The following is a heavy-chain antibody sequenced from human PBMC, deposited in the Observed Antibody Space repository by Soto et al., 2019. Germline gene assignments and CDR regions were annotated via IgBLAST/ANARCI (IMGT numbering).Heavy chain of an antibody. D-gene: IGHD3-10*01. J-gene: IGHJ4*02. CDR2: ISSSSYI. Sequence: GGSLRLSCAASGFTFSSYSMNWVRQALGKGLEWVSSISSSSYIYYADSVKGRFTISRDNAKNSLYLQMNSLRAEDTAVYYCARDFVTHGSGTDWGQGTLVTVSS. V-gene: IGHV3-21*01. CDR3: ARDFVTHGSGTD. CDR1: GFTFSSYS.